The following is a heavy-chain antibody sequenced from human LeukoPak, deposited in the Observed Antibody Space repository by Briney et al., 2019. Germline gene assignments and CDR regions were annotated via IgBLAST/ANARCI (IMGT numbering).Heavy chain of an antibody. J-gene: IGHJ5*02. V-gene: IGHV1-24*01. CDR3: ATATCSSTSCYQYWFDP. Sequence: ASVTVSFKVSGYTLTELSMHWVRQAPGKGLEWMGGFDPEDGETIYAQKFQGRVTMTEDTSTDTAYMELSSLRSEDTAVYYCATATCSSTSCYQYWFDPWGQGTLVTVSS. D-gene: IGHD2-2*01. CDR1: GYTLTELS. CDR2: FDPEDGET.